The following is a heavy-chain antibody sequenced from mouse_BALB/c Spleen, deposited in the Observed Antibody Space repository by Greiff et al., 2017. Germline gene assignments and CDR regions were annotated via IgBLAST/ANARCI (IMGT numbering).Heavy chain of an antibody. Sequence: EVQGVESGGGLVKPGGSLKLSCAASGFTFSDYYMYWVRQTPEKRLEWVATISDGGSYTYYPDSVKGRFTISRDNAKNNLYLQMSSLKSEDTAMYYCARDPFITTVVATDAMDYWGQGTSVTVSS. J-gene: IGHJ4*01. CDR1: GFTFSDYY. CDR3: ARDPFITTVVATDAMDY. V-gene: IGHV5-4*02. CDR2: ISDGGSYT. D-gene: IGHD1-1*01.